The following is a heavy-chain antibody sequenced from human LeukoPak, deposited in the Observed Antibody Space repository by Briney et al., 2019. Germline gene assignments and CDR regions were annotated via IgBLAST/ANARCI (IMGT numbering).Heavy chain of an antibody. CDR2: FDPEDGET. V-gene: IGHV1-24*01. J-gene: IGHJ4*02. CDR1: GYTLTELS. Sequence: ASVKVSCKVSGYTLTELSMHWVRQAPGKGLEWMGGFDPEDGETIYAQKFQGRVTMTEDTSTDTAYMELSSLRSEDTAVYYCAILPIRVGATFLLAFDYWGRGTLVTVSS. CDR3: AILPIRVGATFLLAFDY. D-gene: IGHD1-26*01.